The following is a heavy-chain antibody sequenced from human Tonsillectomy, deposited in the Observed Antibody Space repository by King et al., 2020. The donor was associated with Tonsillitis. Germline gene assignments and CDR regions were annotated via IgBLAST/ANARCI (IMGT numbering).Heavy chain of an antibody. CDR3: AREMYYDFWSGYYPDVNYYYYYMDV. V-gene: IGHV3-20*04. CDR2: ISGNGGST. D-gene: IGHD3-3*01. Sequence: VQLVESGGGVVRPGGSLRLSCAASGFNFDDHGMSWVRQVPGKGLEWVSGISGNGGSTGYADSVKGRFTISRDNAKNSLYLQMNSLRAEDTALYYCAREMYYDFWSGYYPDVNYYYYYMDVWGKGTTVTVSS. CDR1: GFNFDDHG. J-gene: IGHJ6*03.